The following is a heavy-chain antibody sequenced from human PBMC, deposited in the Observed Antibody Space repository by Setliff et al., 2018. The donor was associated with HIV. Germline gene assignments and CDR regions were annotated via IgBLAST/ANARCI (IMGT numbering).Heavy chain of an antibody. J-gene: IGHJ1*01. D-gene: IGHD3-22*01. Sequence: GGSLRLSCAASGFTFSNAWMNWVRQAPGKGLEWVSYIRSGSRDYIGYADSVKGRFTISRDNAKNSLYLQMNSLRAEDTAVYYCATQVNYDSSGYGYFQHWGQGTLVTVSS. CDR1: GFTFSNAW. CDR2: IRSGSRDYI. V-gene: IGHV3-21*05. CDR3: ATQVNYDSSGYGYFQH.